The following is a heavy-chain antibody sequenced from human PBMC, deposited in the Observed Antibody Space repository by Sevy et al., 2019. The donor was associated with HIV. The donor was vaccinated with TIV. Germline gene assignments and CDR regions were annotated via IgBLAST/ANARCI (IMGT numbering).Heavy chain of an antibody. Sequence: GGSLRLSCAASGFTFSSYWMHWVRQAPGKGLVWVSRINSDGSSTSYADSVKGRFTISRDNTKNTLYLQMKSLRAEDTAVYYCGRVGGTDCSGGSCYYDYFYYGMDVWGQGTTVTVSS. D-gene: IGHD2-15*01. CDR3: GRVGGTDCSGGSCYYDYFYYGMDV. J-gene: IGHJ6*02. CDR1: GFTFSSYW. V-gene: IGHV3-74*01. CDR2: INSDGSST.